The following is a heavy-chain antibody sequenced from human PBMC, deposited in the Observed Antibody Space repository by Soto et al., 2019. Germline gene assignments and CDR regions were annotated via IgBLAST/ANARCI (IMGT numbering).Heavy chain of an antibody. CDR2: IYYSGST. V-gene: IGHV4-59*08. CDR1: GGSISSYY. Sequence: SETLSLTCTVSGGSISSYYWSWIRQPPGKGLEWIGYIYYSGSTNYNPSLKSRATISVDTSKNQFSLKLSSVTAADTAVYYCARLVERQCLNQWGQGTLVTVSS. D-gene: IGHD2-2*01. CDR3: ARLVERQCLNQ. J-gene: IGHJ4*01.